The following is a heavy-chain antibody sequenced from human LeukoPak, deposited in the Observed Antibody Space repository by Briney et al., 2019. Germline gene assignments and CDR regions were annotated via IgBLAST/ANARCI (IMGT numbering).Heavy chain of an antibody. J-gene: IGHJ6*03. CDR2: ISWNSGSI. CDR3: ARVSPGGITIFGVVPYYYMDV. V-gene: IGHV3-9*01. D-gene: IGHD3-3*01. Sequence: GGSLRLSCAASGFTFDDYAMHWVRQAPGKGLEWVSGISWNSGSIGYADSVKGRFTISRDNAKNSLYLQMNSLRAEDTAVYYCARVSPGGITIFGVVPYYYMDVWGKGTTVTVSS. CDR1: GFTFDDYA.